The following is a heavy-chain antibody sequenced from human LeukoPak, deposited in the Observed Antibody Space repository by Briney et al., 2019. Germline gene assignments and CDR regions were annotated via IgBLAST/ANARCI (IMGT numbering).Heavy chain of an antibody. CDR3: ATYGGRVVPAGGSLLGAFDV. CDR1: GFTFTGYF. J-gene: IGHJ3*01. Sequence: ASVTVSCKASGFTFTGYFIHWVRQAPGQGLERMGWINPDNGGTMSAQKFQGRVTVTWDTSISTAYMEMSSLKFDDTALYYCATYGGRVVPAGGSLLGAFDVWGQGTKVTVSS. V-gene: IGHV1-2*02. D-gene: IGHD3-3*01. CDR2: INPDNGGT.